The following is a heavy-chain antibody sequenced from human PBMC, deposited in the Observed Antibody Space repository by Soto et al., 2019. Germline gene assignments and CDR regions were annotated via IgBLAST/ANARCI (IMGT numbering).Heavy chain of an antibody. CDR2: IIPILGIA. D-gene: IGHD3-10*01. J-gene: IGHJ4*02. V-gene: IGHV1-69*02. CDR1: GGTFSSYT. Sequence: ASVKVSCKASGGTFSSYTISWVRQAPGQGLEWMGRIIPILGIANYAQKFQGRVTITADKSTSTAYMELSSLRSEDTAVYYCARKYYYGSGTYYFDYWGQGTLVTVSS. CDR3: ARKYYYGSGTYYFDY.